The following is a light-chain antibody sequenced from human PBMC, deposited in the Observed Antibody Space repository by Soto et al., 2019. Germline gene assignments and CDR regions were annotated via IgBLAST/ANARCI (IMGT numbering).Light chain of an antibody. CDR3: LQDYSYPYT. J-gene: IGKJ2*01. Sequence: AIQMTQSPSSLSASVGDRVTITCRARQDIINDLGWYQQRPGRAPKLLIYAASSLQTGVPSRFSGSGSGTDFTLTIGSLQPEDFATYYCLQDYSYPYTFGQGTKLEI. CDR2: AAS. CDR1: QDIIND. V-gene: IGKV1-6*01.